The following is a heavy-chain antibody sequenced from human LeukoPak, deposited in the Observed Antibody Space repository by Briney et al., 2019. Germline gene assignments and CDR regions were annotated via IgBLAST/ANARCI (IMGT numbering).Heavy chain of an antibody. V-gene: IGHV3-23*01. CDR2: ISGSGGST. Sequence: PSGGSLRLSCAASGFTFSSYTMSWVRQAPGKGLEWVSAISGSGGSTYYADSVKGRFTISRDNSKNTLYLQMNSLRAEDTAVYYCVKPTLQEDYMDVWGKGTTVTVSS. CDR1: GFTFSSYT. J-gene: IGHJ6*03. D-gene: IGHD4-11*01. CDR3: VKPTLQEDYMDV.